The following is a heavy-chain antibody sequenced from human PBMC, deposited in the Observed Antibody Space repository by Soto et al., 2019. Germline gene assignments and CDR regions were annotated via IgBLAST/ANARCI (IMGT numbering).Heavy chain of an antibody. CDR2: IDTSGHST. CDR1: GFVFTNFW. V-gene: IGHV3-74*01. D-gene: IGHD6-13*01. J-gene: IGHJ4*02. CDR3: AKDSWYFDL. Sequence: GEYLSLSCEASGFVFTNFWMHWVRHVPGKGLVWVARIDTSGHSTNYAESVKGRFTISRDNAKNTVSLQMNSLRVEDTGVYYCAKDSWYFDLWSQGSQVTVSS.